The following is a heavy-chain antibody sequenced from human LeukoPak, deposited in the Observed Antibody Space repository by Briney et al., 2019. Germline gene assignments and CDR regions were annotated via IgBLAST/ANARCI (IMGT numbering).Heavy chain of an antibody. Sequence: GASVKVSCKTSGYTFTSYFMHWVRQAPGQGLEWMGIINPSGGSTSYAQKFQGRVAMTRDTSTRTVYMELSSLRSEDTAVYYCARDPPQGYDSSGYYANYYFDYWGQGTLVTVSS. D-gene: IGHD3-22*01. CDR3: ARDPPQGYDSSGYYANYYFDY. J-gene: IGHJ4*02. V-gene: IGHV1-46*01. CDR2: INPSGGST. CDR1: GYTFTSYF.